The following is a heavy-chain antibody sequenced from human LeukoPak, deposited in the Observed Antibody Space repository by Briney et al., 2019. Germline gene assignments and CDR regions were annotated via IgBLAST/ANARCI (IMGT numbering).Heavy chain of an antibody. J-gene: IGHJ5*02. V-gene: IGHV4-39*07. Sequence: PSETLSLTCTVSGGSISSSSYYWGWIRQPPGKGLEWIGSIYYSGSTYYNPSLKSQVTISVDTSKNQFSLKLSSVTAADTAVYYCAMTTVTTHYNWFDPWGQGTLVTVSS. CDR1: GGSISSSSYY. CDR3: AMTTVTTHYNWFDP. CDR2: IYYSGST. D-gene: IGHD4-17*01.